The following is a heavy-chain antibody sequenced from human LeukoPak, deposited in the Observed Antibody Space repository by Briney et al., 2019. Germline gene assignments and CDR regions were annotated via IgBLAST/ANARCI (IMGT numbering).Heavy chain of an antibody. Sequence: GGSLRLSCAASGFTFSHFWMSWVRQAPGKGLEWVSAIYSSGSTDYADSVRGRFTIARDTSKNMVYLQMNSLTAEDTAIYYCARRTGAAPGEFFLHWGQGTLVTVSS. V-gene: IGHV3-53*01. CDR3: ARRTGAAPGEFFLH. CDR1: GFTFSHFW. CDR2: IYSSGST. J-gene: IGHJ1*01. D-gene: IGHD2-15*01.